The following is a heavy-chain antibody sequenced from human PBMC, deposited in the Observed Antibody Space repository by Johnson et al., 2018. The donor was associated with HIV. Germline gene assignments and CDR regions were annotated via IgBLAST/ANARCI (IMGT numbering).Heavy chain of an antibody. J-gene: IGHJ3*02. Sequence: QVQLVESGGGVVQPGRSLRLSCAASGFTFSSYTMHWVRHVPDKGLEWVALISYDGSNEHYADSVKGRFTISRDNSKNTLYLQMSSLRAEDTAVYYCAKSPGKDHGGNSGAFHIWGQGTMVTVSS. V-gene: IGHV3-30*18. CDR1: GFTFSSYT. CDR2: ISYDGSNE. D-gene: IGHD4-23*01. CDR3: AKSPGKDHGGNSGAFHI.